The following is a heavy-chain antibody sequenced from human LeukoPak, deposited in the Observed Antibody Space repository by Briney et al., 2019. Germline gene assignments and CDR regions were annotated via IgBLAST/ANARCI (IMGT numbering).Heavy chain of an antibody. CDR2: ISGSGGST. J-gene: IGHJ6*03. Sequence: GGSLRLSCAASGFTFSSYAMSWVRQAPGKGLEWVSAISGSGGSTYYADSVKGRLTISRDNSKNTLYLQMNSLRAEDTAVYYCARDQGTAMSYYYYYYMDVWGKGTTVTVSS. CDR3: ARDQGTAMSYYYYYYMDV. V-gene: IGHV3-23*01. D-gene: IGHD5-18*01. CDR1: GFTFSSYA.